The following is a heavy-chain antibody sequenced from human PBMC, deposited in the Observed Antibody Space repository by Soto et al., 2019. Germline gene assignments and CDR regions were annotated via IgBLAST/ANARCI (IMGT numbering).Heavy chain of an antibody. Sequence: ASVKVSCKASGYTFTSYGISWVRQAPGQGLEWMGWINGGNGNTNYSQKFQGRVTITRDTSASTAYMDLSSLKSEDTAVYYCATEGFDPWGQGTLVTVSS. CDR2: INGGNGNT. CDR3: ATEGFDP. CDR1: GYTFTSYG. V-gene: IGHV1-3*01. J-gene: IGHJ5*02.